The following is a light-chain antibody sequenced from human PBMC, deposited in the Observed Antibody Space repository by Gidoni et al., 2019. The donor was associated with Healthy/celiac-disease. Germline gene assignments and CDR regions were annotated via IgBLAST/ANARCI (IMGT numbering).Light chain of an antibody. V-gene: IGKV1-33*01. CDR2: DAS. J-gene: IGKJ2*01. CDR1: QDISHY. Sequence: DSQMTQSPAALSASVGDRVTITCQASQDISHYLNWYQQKPGKAPKLLIYDASNLETGVPSRFSGSGSGTDFTFTISSLQPEDIATYYCQQYDNLPYTFXQXTKLEIK. CDR3: QQYDNLPYT.